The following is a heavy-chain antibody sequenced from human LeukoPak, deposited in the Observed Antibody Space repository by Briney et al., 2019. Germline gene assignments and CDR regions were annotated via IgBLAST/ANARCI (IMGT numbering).Heavy chain of an antibody. CDR1: GFSFRSYS. CDR3: ARDRLEGGETFDS. D-gene: IGHD3-16*01. CDR2: ITGSSCSI. V-gene: IGHV3-21*01. J-gene: IGHJ4*02. Sequence: GGSLRLSCAASGFSFRSYSMAWFRQAPGKGLEWVSSITGSSCSISYAASVKGRFSISGDNAKNSLFLQMNSLRPEDTAVYYCARDRLEGGETFDSWGQGTLVTVSS.